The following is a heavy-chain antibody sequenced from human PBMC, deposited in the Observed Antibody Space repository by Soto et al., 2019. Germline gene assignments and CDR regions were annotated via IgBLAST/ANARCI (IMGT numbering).Heavy chain of an antibody. CDR3: AGWGTYYDILTGSFLDP. Sequence: GASVKVSCKASGGTFSSYAISWVRQAPGQGLEWMGGIIPIFGTANYAQKFQGRVTITADESTSTAYMELSSLRSEDTAVYYCAGWGTYYDILTGSFLDPWGQGTLVTVSS. CDR1: GGTFSSYA. J-gene: IGHJ5*02. CDR2: IIPIFGTA. D-gene: IGHD3-9*01. V-gene: IGHV1-69*13.